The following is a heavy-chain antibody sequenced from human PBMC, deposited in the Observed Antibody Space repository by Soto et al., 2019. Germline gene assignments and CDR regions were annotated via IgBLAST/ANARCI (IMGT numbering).Heavy chain of an antibody. V-gene: IGHV3-11*04. Sequence: PGGSLRLSCAASGFTFSDYYMSWIRQAPGKGLEWVSYISSSGSTIYYADSVKGRFTISRDNAKNSLYLQMNSLRADDTAVYYCARDFRAIRAYASDLWGQGTLVTVSS. CDR3: ARDFRAIRAYASDL. J-gene: IGHJ3*01. CDR2: ISSSGSTI. D-gene: IGHD3-3*02. CDR1: GFTFSDYY.